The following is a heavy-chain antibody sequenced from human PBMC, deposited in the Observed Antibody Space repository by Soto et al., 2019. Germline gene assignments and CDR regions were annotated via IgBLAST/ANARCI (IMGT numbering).Heavy chain of an antibody. CDR1: GFTFGDYA. Sequence: EVQLVESGGGLVQPGRSLRLSCTGSGFTFGDYAMSWFRLAPGQGLEWVGFIRSKGFGGTTEYAASAKGRLTISRDDSTSIAYLQMNSLKTEDTAVYYCTRSKSFDYWGQGTLVTVS. CDR3: TRSKSFDY. V-gene: IGHV3-49*03. J-gene: IGHJ4*02. CDR2: IRSKGFGGTT.